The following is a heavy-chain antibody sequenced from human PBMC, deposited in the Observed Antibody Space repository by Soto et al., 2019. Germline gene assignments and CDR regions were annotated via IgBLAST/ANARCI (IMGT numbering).Heavy chain of an antibody. CDR1: GFTFSSYA. D-gene: IGHD2-2*01. V-gene: IGHV3-23*01. CDR2: ISVSGSST. CDR3: AKDAAALLYYYYGMDV. J-gene: IGHJ6*02. Sequence: GGSLRLSCAASGFTFSSYAMSWVRQAPGKGLEWVSAISVSGSSTYYADSVKGRFTISRDNSKNTLYLQMNSLRAEDTAVYYCAKDAAALLYYYYGMDVWGQGTTVTVSS.